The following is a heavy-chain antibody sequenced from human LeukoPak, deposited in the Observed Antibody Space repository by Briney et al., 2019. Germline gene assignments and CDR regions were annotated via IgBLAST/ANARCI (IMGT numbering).Heavy chain of an antibody. Sequence: GGSLRLSCTASGFTFGDYAMSWVRQAPGKGLEWVGFIRSKAYGGTTEYAASVKGRFSISRDDSKRIAYLQMNSLKTEDTAVYYCTRAIGSTGPEYYYGMDVWGQGTTVTVSS. CDR2: IRSKAYGGTT. D-gene: IGHD3-10*01. V-gene: IGHV3-49*04. CDR3: TRAIGSTGPEYYYGMDV. CDR1: GFTFGDYA. J-gene: IGHJ6*02.